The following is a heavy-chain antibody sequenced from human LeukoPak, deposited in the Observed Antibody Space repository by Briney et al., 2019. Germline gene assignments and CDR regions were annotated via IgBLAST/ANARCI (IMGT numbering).Heavy chain of an antibody. J-gene: IGHJ4*02. CDR1: GYTFTNYY. D-gene: IGHD5-18*01. CDR2: INPSGGGT. CDR3: AREIGPRQLHLWGSAFDY. Sequence: ASVKVSCKASGYTFTNYYMHWVRQAPGQGLEWMGIINPSGGGTSYAQKFQGRLTMTRDTSTTTVYMELSSLRSEDTAMYYCAREIGPRQLHLWGSAFDYWGQGTLVTVSS. V-gene: IGHV1-46*01.